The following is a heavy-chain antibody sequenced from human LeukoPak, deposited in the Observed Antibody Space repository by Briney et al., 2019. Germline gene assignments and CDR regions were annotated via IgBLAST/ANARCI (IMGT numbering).Heavy chain of an antibody. CDR1: GGSISSYY. V-gene: IGHV4-59*08. CDR3: ASGGSYFVPYFDY. Sequence: PSETLSLTCTVSGGSISSYYWSWIRQPPRKGLEWIGYIYYSGSTNYNPSLKSRVTISVDTSKNQFSLKLSSVTAADTAVYYCASGGSYFVPYFDYWGQGTLVTVSS. D-gene: IGHD1-26*01. CDR2: IYYSGST. J-gene: IGHJ4*02.